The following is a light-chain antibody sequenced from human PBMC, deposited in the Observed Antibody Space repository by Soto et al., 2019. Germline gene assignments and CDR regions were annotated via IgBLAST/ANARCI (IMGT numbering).Light chain of an antibody. CDR3: CSYAGSSTFDVV. J-gene: IGLJ2*01. CDR1: SSDVGSYNL. Sequence: QSVLTQPASVSGSPGQSITISCTGTSSDVGSYNLVSWYQQHPGKAPKLMIYEGSKRPSGVSNRFSGYKSGNTASLTISGLQAEDEADYYCCSYAGSSTFDVVFGGGTKVTVL. V-gene: IGLV2-23*03. CDR2: EGS.